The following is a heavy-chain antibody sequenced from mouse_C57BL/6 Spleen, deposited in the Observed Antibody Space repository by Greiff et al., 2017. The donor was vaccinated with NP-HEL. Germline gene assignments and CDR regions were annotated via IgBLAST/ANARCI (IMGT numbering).Heavy chain of an antibody. CDR2: ISSGGSYT. CDR1: GFTFSSYG. V-gene: IGHV5-6*01. Sequence: EVQRVESGGDLVKPGGSLKLSCAASGFTFSSYGMSWVRQTPDKRLEWVATISSGGSYTYYPDSVKGRFTISRDNAKNTLYLQMSSLKSEDTAMYYCARHANWEDYYAMDYWGQGTSVTVSS. D-gene: IGHD4-1*01. CDR3: ARHANWEDYYAMDY. J-gene: IGHJ4*01.